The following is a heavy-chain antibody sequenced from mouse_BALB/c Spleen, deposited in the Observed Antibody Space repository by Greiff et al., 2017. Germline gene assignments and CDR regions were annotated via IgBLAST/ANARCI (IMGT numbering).Heavy chain of an antibody. CDR3: ARSTEDYAMDY. J-gene: IGHJ4*01. CDR2: IYPGSGNT. CDR1: GYAFTNYW. V-gene: IGHV1-63*01. Sequence: VQLQQSGAELVRPGTSVKISCKASGYAFTNYWLGWVKQRPGHGLEWIGDIYPGSGNTYYNEKFKGKATLTEDKSSSTAYMQLSSLTSEDSAVYFCARSTEDYAMDYWGQGTSVTVSS. D-gene: IGHD4-1*02.